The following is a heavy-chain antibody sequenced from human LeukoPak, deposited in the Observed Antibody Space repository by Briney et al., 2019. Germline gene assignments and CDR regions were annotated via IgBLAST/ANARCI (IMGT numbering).Heavy chain of an antibody. CDR1: GYTFIHYG. CDR2: ISPHSAKT. Sequence: ASVKVSYKASGYTFIHYGITWVRQAPGQGLEWMGWISPHSAKTNYAQKFQGRVTMTTDTSTSTVSMELRSLRSDDTAVYYCAREASTYYYDSSGHYPDAFDIWGQGTMVTVSS. J-gene: IGHJ3*02. V-gene: IGHV1-18*01. D-gene: IGHD3-22*01. CDR3: AREASTYYYDSSGHYPDAFDI.